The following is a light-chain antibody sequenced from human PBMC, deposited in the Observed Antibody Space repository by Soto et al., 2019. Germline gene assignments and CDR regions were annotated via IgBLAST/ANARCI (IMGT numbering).Light chain of an antibody. CDR1: QSISNY. Sequence: DIQMTQSPSSLSASVGDRVTITCRASQSISNYLNWYQQKPGKATKLLMYAASSLQSGVPSRFGGSGSGPDFTLTISSLQPEDFATYYCQQSYSTPRTFGQGTKVEIK. CDR2: AAS. J-gene: IGKJ1*01. CDR3: QQSYSTPRT. V-gene: IGKV1-39*01.